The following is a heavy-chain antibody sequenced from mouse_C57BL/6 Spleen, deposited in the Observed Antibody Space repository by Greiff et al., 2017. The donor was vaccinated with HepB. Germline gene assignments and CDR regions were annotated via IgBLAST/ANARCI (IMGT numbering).Heavy chain of an antibody. J-gene: IGHJ1*03. D-gene: IGHD1-1*01. CDR2: INPNNGGT. CDR3: AKDYYGSRKYFDV. V-gene: IGHV1-26*01. Sequence: VQLQQSGPELVKPGASVKISCKASGYTFTDYYMNWVKQSHGKSLEWIGDINPNNGGTSYNQKFKGKATLTVDKSSSTAYMELRSLTSEDSAVYYCAKDYYGSRKYFDVWGTGTTVTVSS. CDR1: GYTFTDYY.